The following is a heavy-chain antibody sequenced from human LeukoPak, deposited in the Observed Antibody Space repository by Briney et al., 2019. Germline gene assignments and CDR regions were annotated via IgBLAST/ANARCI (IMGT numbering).Heavy chain of an antibody. CDR2: IYPEDSDT. D-gene: IGHD3-22*01. V-gene: IGHV5-51*01. J-gene: IGHJ4*02. CDR3: ARRIYDSRGYCVYFDS. Sequence: GEPLKISCKASGYSFNNKWIGWVRQLPGKGLEWMGVIYPEDSDTRYSPSFQGQVTISVDKSINTAYLQWSSLKASDTAIYYCARRIYDSRGYCVYFDSWGQGTLVSVST. CDR1: GYSFNNKW.